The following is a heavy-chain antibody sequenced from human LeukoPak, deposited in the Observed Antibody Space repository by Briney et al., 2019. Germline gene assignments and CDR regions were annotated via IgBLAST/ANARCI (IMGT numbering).Heavy chain of an antibody. J-gene: IGHJ3*02. V-gene: IGHV3-48*03. CDR1: GFSFSSYE. CDR2: ISSSGSAI. D-gene: IGHD2-21*01. Sequence: GGSLRLSCAASGFSFSSYEMNWVRQAPGKGLEWVSYISSSGSAIYSAASVKGRSTISRDNAKNSLYLQMNSLRAEDTAVYYCAREGRRDCAFDIWGQGTMVTVSS. CDR3: AREGRRDCAFDI.